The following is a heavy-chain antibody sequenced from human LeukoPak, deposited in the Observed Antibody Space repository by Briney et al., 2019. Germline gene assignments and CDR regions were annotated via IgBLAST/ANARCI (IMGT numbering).Heavy chain of an antibody. CDR3: AREAYGYSYGASDY. CDR1: GYTFTSYG. J-gene: IGHJ4*02. CDR2: ISAYNGNT. D-gene: IGHD5-18*01. V-gene: IGHV1-18*01. Sequence: ASVKVSCKASGYTFTSYGISWVRQAPGQGLEWMGWISAYNGNTNYAQKFQGRVTITADKSTSTAYMELSSLRSEDTAVYYCAREAYGYSYGASDYWGQGTLVTVSS.